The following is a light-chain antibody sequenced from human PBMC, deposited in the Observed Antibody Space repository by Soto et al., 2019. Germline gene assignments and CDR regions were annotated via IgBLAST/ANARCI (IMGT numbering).Light chain of an antibody. CDR3: QHYVRSLPIT. CDR2: AAS. V-gene: IGKV3-20*01. J-gene: IGKJ3*01. Sequence: DIVLTQSPGTLSLSPGERATLSCRASQSVGSDYLAWYQQKPDQAPRLVIYAASTRATGIPGRFSGSGSGTDLNLTISRLEPEDFAAYYFQHYVRSLPITFGPGTKVDIK. CDR1: QSVGSDY.